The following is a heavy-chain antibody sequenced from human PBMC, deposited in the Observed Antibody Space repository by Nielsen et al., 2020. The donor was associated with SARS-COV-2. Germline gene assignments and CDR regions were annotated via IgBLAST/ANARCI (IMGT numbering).Heavy chain of an antibody. CDR1: GFTFSSYG. D-gene: IGHD3-16*01. CDR3: AKDMLVSYSAFGWGVLES. Sequence: GESLKISCAASGFTFSSYGMHWVRQSPGKGLEWVSFISFDGTTKYHADSVKGRFTISRDTSTNTLFLQMSSLRPEDTAIYYCAKDMLVSYSAFGWGVLESWGQGTLVTVSS. CDR2: ISFDGTTK. J-gene: IGHJ5*02. V-gene: IGHV3-30*02.